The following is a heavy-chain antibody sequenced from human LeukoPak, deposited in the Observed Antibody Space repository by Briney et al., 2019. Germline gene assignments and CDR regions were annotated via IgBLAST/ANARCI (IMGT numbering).Heavy chain of an antibody. D-gene: IGHD3-16*01. CDR3: ASGKGGSY. CDR2: IKQDGSEK. Sequence: GGSLRLSCAASGFRFNTYWMTWVRQAPGKGLEWVANIKQDGSEKYYVDSVKGRFTISRDNAKNSLYLQMNSLRVEDTAVYYCASGKGGSYWGRGTLVTVSS. V-gene: IGHV3-7*01. CDR1: GFRFNTYW. J-gene: IGHJ4*02.